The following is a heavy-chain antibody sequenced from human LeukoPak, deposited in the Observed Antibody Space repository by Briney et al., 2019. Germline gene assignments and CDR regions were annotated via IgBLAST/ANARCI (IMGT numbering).Heavy chain of an antibody. CDR2: ISSSSSTI. Sequence: GGSLRLSCAASGFTFSSYSVTWVRQAPGKGLEWVSYISSSSSTIYYADSVKGRFTISRDNAKNSLYLQMNSLRAEDTAVYYCARDQTPSSWYGKNAFDIWGQGTMVTVSS. D-gene: IGHD6-13*01. J-gene: IGHJ3*02. V-gene: IGHV3-48*01. CDR1: GFTFSSYS. CDR3: ARDQTPSSWYGKNAFDI.